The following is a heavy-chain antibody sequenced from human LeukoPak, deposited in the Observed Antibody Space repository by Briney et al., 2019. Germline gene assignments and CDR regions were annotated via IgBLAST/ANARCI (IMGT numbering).Heavy chain of an antibody. V-gene: IGHV3-53*01. Sequence: GGSLRLSCAASGFTVSSNYMSWVRQAPGKGLEWVSVIYSGGNTYYADSVKGRFTIPRDNSKNTLYLQMNSLRAEDTAVYYCARGDSSGYYYFDYWGQGTLVTVSS. CDR2: IYSGGNT. CDR1: GFTVSSNY. D-gene: IGHD6-19*01. CDR3: ARGDSSGYYYFDY. J-gene: IGHJ4*02.